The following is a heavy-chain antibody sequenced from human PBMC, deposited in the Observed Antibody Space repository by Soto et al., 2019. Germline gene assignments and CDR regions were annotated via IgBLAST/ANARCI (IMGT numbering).Heavy chain of an antibody. CDR1: GFTFSTYV. J-gene: IGHJ4*02. Sequence: GGSLRLSCAASGFTFSTYVMAWVRQAPGRGLEWVSGISASGSNGFYTDSVKGRFIISRDNSKNTLYLQMNSLRAEDTAVYYCAKANSDYRSYYFDYWGQGTLVTVSS. CDR3: AKANSDYRSYYFDY. D-gene: IGHD4-4*01. CDR2: ISASGSNG. V-gene: IGHV3-23*01.